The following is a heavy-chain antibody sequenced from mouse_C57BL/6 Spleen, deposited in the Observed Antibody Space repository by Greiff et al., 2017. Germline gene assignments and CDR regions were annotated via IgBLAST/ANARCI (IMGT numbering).Heavy chain of an antibody. V-gene: IGHV3-6*01. CDR2: ISYDGSN. J-gene: IGHJ3*01. D-gene: IGHD2-5*01. CDR3: AREYYSNYAFAY. Sequence: ESGPGLVKPSQSLSLTCSVTGYSITSGYYWNWIRQFPGNKLEWMGYISYDGSNNYNPSLKNRISITRDTSKNQFFLKLNSVTTEDTATYYCAREYYSNYAFAYWGQGTLVTVSA. CDR1: GYSITSGYY.